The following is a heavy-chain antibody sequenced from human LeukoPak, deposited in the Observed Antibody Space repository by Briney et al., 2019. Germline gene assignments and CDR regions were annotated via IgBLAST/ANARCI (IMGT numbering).Heavy chain of an antibody. J-gene: IGHJ4*02. CDR2: IYYTGIT. V-gene: IGHV4-31*03. Sequence: SETLSLTCTVSGGSISSGTHYYNWIRQHPGKGLEWIGYIYYTGITSYNPSLKSRVTMSVDTSMNQVSLKVTSLTAADTAVYYCAASSGVTLGRFWGQGALVTVS. CDR3: AASSGVTLGRF. D-gene: IGHD3-16*01. CDR1: GGSISSGTHY.